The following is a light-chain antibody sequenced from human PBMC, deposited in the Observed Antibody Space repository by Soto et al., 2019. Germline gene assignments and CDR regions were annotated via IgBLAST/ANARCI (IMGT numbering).Light chain of an antibody. J-gene: IGLJ1*01. CDR1: SSDVGGYNY. CDR3: SSYTSTSAQV. CDR2: EVS. V-gene: IGLV2-14*01. Sequence: QSALTQPASVSGSRGQSITMSCTGTSSDVGGYNYVSWYQQHPGKAPKLMIYEVSNRPSGVSNRFSGSKSGNTASLTISGLQAEDEADYYCSSYTSTSAQVFGPGTKVTVL.